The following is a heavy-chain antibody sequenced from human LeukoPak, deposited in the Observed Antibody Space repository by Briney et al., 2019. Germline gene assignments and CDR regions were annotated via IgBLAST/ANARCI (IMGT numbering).Heavy chain of an antibody. CDR3: VREGYDYGDY. CDR2: MYTSGST. CDR1: GGSIRSGSYY. D-gene: IGHD3-16*01. V-gene: IGHV4-61*02. Sequence: SETLSLTCRGSGGSIRSGSYYWSWIRQPAGKGLEWIGRMYTSGSTNYNPSLKSRVTISADTSKNQFSLRLTSVTAADTAVYYCVREGYDYGDYWGQGTLVTVSS. J-gene: IGHJ4*02.